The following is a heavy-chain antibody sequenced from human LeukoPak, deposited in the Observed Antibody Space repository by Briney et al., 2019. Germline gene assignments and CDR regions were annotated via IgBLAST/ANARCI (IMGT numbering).Heavy chain of an antibody. D-gene: IGHD1-26*01. Sequence: GGSLRLSCVAPGFTFSNYDMHWVRQAPGKGLEWVALISTVATNQYYAHSVKGRFTISRDNSKNTVYLQMNSLRSEDTAVYYCAKDHDWELRYLDYWGQGTLVTVSS. CDR2: ISTVATNQ. CDR3: AKDHDWELRYLDY. CDR1: GFTFSNYD. J-gene: IGHJ4*02. V-gene: IGHV3-30*18.